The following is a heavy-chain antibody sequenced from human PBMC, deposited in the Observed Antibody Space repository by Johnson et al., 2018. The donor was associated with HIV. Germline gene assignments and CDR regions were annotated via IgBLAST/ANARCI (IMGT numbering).Heavy chain of an antibody. V-gene: IGHV3-30-3*01. CDR2: IRYDGSNT. Sequence: QVQLVESGGGVVQPGRSLRLSCAASGFTFSSYAMHWVRQAPGKGLEWVAFIRYDGSNTSDADSVRGRCTITRDKSKNALYLQLNSLRVEDTAVYYCAKVFKVRVAGAFDIWG. CDR3: AKVFKVRVAGAFDI. J-gene: IGHJ3*02. D-gene: IGHD6-19*01. CDR1: GFTFSSYA.